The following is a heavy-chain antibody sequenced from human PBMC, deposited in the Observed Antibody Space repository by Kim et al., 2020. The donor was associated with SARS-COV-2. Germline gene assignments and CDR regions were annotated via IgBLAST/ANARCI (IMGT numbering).Heavy chain of an antibody. CDR3: AIREYCGYDDGFFDY. V-gene: IGHV3-23*01. D-gene: IGHD5-12*01. J-gene: IGHJ4*02. Sequence: DSVKGRLTSSRDNATNTLYLQMSSLRSEDTAVYYCAIREYCGYDDGFFDYWGQGTLVTVSS.